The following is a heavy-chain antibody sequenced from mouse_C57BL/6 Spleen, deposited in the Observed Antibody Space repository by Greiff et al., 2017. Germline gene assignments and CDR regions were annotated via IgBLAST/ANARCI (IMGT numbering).Heavy chain of an antibody. Sequence: QVQLQQSGAEPVMPGASVKLSCKASGYTFTSYWMHWVKQRPGQGLEWIGEIDPSDSYTNYNQKFKGKSTLTVDKSSSTAYMQLSSLTSEDSAVYYCARKSPYAMDYWGQGTSVTVSS. V-gene: IGHV1-69*01. D-gene: IGHD1-3*01. CDR2: IDPSDSYT. CDR1: GYTFTSYW. CDR3: ARKSPYAMDY. J-gene: IGHJ4*01.